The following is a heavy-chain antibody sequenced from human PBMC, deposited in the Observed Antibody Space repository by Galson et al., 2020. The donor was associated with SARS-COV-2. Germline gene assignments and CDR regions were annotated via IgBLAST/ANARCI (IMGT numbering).Heavy chain of an antibody. CDR1: GFTFTSYE. D-gene: IGHD3-22*01. Sequence: ESLKISCAASGFTFTSYEMNWVRQAPGKGLEWIASIYYSGSIFYNPSLKSRVTMSVDTSKNHFSLRLSSVTAADTATYYCARYHDATGYFDFWGQGTLVTVSS. V-gene: IGHV4-39*02. J-gene: IGHJ4*02. CDR2: IYYSGSI. CDR3: ARYHDATGYFDF.